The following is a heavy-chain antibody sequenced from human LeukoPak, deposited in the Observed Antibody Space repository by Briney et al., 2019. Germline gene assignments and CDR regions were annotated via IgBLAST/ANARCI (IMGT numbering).Heavy chain of an antibody. J-gene: IGHJ1*01. D-gene: IGHD6-6*01. CDR2: ISSSGSTI. V-gene: IGHV3-48*03. CDR1: GFTFSSYE. Sequence: GGSLRLSCAASGFTFSSYEMNWVRQAPGKGLEWVSYISSSGSTIYYADSVKGRFTISRDNAKNSLYLQMNSLRAEDTAVYYCARPTAATSLSSSFQHWGQGTLVTVSS. CDR3: ARPTAATSLSSSFQH.